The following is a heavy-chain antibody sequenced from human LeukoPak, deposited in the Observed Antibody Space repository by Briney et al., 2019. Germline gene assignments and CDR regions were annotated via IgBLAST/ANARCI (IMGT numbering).Heavy chain of an antibody. V-gene: IGHV3-30*18. J-gene: IGHJ4*02. CDR3: AKEKGWELLRSYIGF. Sequence: GGSLRLSCETSGFTFSSYGMHWVRQAPGKGLQWVAVISFDGTNIVYLDSVKGRFTISRDNSKNTLYLQMNSLTSEDTATYYCAKEKGWELLRSYIGFWGQGTLVTVYS. CDR1: GFTFSSYG. D-gene: IGHD1-26*01. CDR2: ISFDGTNI.